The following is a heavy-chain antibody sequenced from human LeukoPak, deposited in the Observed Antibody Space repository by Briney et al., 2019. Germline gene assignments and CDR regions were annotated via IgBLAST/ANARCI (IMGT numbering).Heavy chain of an antibody. J-gene: IGHJ4*02. CDR1: GFTFNNYA. Sequence: PGGSLRLSCAASGFTFNNYAMTWVRQAPGKGLEWVSVVSGSGDNINYADSVKGRFTISRDSSKNTLYLQMNNLRPEDTAVYYCAKLHNLNCDYWGLGTLVTVSS. V-gene: IGHV3-23*01. CDR3: AKLHNLNCDY. CDR2: VSGSGDNI. D-gene: IGHD1-14*01.